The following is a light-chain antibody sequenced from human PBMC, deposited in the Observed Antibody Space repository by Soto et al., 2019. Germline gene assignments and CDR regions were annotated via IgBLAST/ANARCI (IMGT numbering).Light chain of an antibody. CDR1: QTIHSF. J-gene: IGKJ5*01. CDR2: DAY. CDR3: QQYHTSSIT. Sequence: DIQMTQSPSTLSASVGDRFTITCLASQTIHSFLAWYQQKAGKAPKLLIYDAYTLERGVTSRFSGTGSGTEFTLTIDRLQPDDFATYYCQQYHTSSITFGPGTRLEIK. V-gene: IGKV1-5*01.